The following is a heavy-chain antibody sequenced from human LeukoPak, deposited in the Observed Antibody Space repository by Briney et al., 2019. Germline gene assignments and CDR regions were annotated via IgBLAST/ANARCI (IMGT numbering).Heavy chain of an antibody. CDR3: AKESTAYSSGWDPALDY. CDR2: ISSSSSTI. D-gene: IGHD6-19*01. V-gene: IGHV3-48*01. J-gene: IGHJ4*02. Sequence: GSLRLSCAASVFTFSSYSMNWVRQAPGKGLEWVSYISSSSSTIYCADSVKGRFTISRDNAKNSLYLQMNSLRAEDTAVYYCAKESTAYSSGWDPALDYWGQGTLVTVSS. CDR1: VFTFSSYS.